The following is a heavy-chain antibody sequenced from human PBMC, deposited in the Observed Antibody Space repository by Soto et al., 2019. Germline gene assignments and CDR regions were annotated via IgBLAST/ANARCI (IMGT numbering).Heavy chain of an antibody. J-gene: IGHJ4*02. D-gene: IGHD4-17*01. CDR1: GGTFSSYA. CDR3: ARSSTVVTPYYFDY. Sequence: ASVKVSCKASGGTFSSYAISWVRQATGQGLEWMGGIIPIFGTANYAQKFQGRVTITADESTSTAYMELSSLRSEDTAVYYCARSSTVVTPYYFDYWGQGTLVTVSS. V-gene: IGHV1-69*13. CDR2: IIPIFGTA.